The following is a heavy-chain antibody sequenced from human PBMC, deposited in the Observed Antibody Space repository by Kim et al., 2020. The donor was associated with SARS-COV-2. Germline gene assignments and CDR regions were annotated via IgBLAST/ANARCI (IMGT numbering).Heavy chain of an antibody. D-gene: IGHD6-13*01. V-gene: IGHV1-3*01. CDR3: ARDSSSWDY. CDR2: GNT. Sequence: GNTKYSQKFQGRVTITRDTSASTAYMELSSLRSEDTAVYYCARDSSSWDYWGQGTLVTVSS. J-gene: IGHJ4*02.